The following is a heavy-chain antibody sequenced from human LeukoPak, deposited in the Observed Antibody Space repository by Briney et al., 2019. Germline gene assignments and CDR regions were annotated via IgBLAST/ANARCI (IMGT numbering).Heavy chain of an antibody. CDR1: GVTFSSYA. D-gene: IGHD5-12*01. J-gene: IGHJ4*02. CDR2: ISYDGSNK. CDR3: ARSGSPDY. V-gene: IGHV3-30-3*01. Sequence: PGGSLRLSCAASGVTFSSYAMHWVRQAPGKGLEWVAVISYDGSNKYYADSVKGRFTISRDNSKNTLYLQMNSLRAEDTAVYYCARSGSPDYWGQGTLVTVSS.